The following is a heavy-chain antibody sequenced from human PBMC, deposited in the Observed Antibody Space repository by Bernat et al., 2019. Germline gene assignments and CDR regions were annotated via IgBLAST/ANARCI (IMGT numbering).Heavy chain of an antibody. CDR1: GFTFSSYW. CDR2: INSDGSST. J-gene: IGHJ3*02. Sequence: EVQLVESGGGLVQPGGSLRLSCAASGFTFSSYWMHWVRQAPGKGLVWVSRINSDGSSTSYADSVKGRFTISRDNAKNTLYLQMNSLRAEDTAVYYCARDDYIWGSYQGDAFDIWGQGTMVTVSS. D-gene: IGHD3-16*02. V-gene: IGHV3-74*01. CDR3: ARDDYIWGSYQGDAFDI.